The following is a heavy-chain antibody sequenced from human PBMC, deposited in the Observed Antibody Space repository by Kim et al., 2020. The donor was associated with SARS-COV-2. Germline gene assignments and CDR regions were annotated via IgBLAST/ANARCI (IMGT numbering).Heavy chain of an antibody. CDR3: ARPSGYSSSLDAFDI. D-gene: IGHD6-13*01. CDR1: GYSFTSYW. CDR2: IYPGDSDT. V-gene: IGHV5-51*01. Sequence: GESLKISCKGSGYSFTSYWIGWVRQMPGKGLEWMGIIYPGDSDTRYSPSFQGQVTIPADKSISTAYLQWSSLKASDTAMYYCARPSGYSSSLDAFDIWGQGTMVTVSS. J-gene: IGHJ3*02.